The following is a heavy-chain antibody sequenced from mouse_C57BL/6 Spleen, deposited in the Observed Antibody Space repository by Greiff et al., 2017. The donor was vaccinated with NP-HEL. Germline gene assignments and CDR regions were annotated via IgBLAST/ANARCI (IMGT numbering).Heavy chain of an antibody. CDR1: GYTFTDYY. CDR2: INPNNGGT. J-gene: IGHJ3*01. V-gene: IGHV1-26*01. CDR3: ASRTAWFAY. Sequence: VQLQQSGPELVKPGASVKISCKASGYTFTDYYMNWVKQSHGKSLEWIGDINPNNGGTSYNQKFKGKATLTVDKSSSTAYMELRSLTSEDSAVYYCASRTAWFAYWGQGTLVTVSA.